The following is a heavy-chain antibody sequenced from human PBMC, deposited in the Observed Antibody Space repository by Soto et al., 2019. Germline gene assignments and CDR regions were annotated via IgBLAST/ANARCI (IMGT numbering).Heavy chain of an antibody. Sequence: SVKVSFNASGYTFTSYFIIWVRQVPVQGLEWMGWISAYNGNTNYAQKLQGRVTMTTDTSTSTAYMELRSLRSDDTAVYYCARDPFAVNPFDYWGQGTLVTVSS. CDR3: ARDPFAVNPFDY. D-gene: IGHD3-16*01. J-gene: IGHJ4*02. CDR1: GYTFTSYF. V-gene: IGHV1-18*01. CDR2: ISAYNGNT.